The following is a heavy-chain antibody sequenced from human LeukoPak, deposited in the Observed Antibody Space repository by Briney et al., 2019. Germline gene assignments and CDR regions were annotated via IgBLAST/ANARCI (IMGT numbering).Heavy chain of an antibody. CDR2: ISGSGGST. J-gene: IGHJ4*02. Sequence: GGSLRLSCAASGFTFSSYAMSWVRQAPGKGLEWVSAISGSGGSTYYADSVKGRFTISRDNSKNTLYLQMNSLRAEDTAVYYCAKATYSNYIFGQIDYWGQGTLATVSS. CDR3: AKATYSNYIFGQIDY. V-gene: IGHV3-23*01. CDR1: GFTFSSYA. D-gene: IGHD4-11*01.